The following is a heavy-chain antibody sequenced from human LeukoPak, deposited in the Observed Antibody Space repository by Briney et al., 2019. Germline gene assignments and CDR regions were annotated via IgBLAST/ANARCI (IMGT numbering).Heavy chain of an antibody. D-gene: IGHD1-20*01. Sequence: SQTLSLTCTVSGGSISSGSYYWSWIRQHPGKGLEWIGYIYYSGSTYYNPSLKSRVTISVDTSKNQFSLKLSSVTAADTAVYYCAREWYNWNYFDYWGQGTLVTVSS. CDR2: IYYSGST. CDR1: GGSISSGSYY. J-gene: IGHJ4*02. V-gene: IGHV4-31*03. CDR3: AREWYNWNYFDY.